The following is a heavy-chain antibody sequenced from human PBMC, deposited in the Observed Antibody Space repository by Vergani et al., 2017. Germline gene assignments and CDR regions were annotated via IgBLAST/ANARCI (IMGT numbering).Heavy chain of an antibody. V-gene: IGHV3-33*01. CDR3: ARVIESGYSYGLNYYYGMDV. D-gene: IGHD5-18*01. Sequence: QVQLVESGGGVVQPGRSLRLSCAASGFTFSSYGMHWVRQAPGKGLEWVAVIWYDGSNKYYADSVKGRFTISRDNAKNSLYLQMNSLRAEDTAVYYCARVIESGYSYGLNYYYGMDVWGQGTTVTVSS. CDR1: GFTFSSYG. CDR2: IWYDGSNK. J-gene: IGHJ6*02.